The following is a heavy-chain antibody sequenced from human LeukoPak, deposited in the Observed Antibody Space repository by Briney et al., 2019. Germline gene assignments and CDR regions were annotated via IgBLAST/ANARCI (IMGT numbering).Heavy chain of an antibody. CDR1: GGSFSGYY. Sequence: PSETLSLTCAVYGGSFSGYYWSWLRQPPGKGLEWIGEINHSGSTNYNPSLKSRVTISVDTSKNQFSLKLSSVTAADTAVYYCANRRDTNPGGYYYYMDVGGKGTTVTVSS. V-gene: IGHV4-34*01. J-gene: IGHJ6*03. CDR3: ANRRDTNPGGYYYYMDV. CDR2: INHSGST. D-gene: IGHD1-26*01.